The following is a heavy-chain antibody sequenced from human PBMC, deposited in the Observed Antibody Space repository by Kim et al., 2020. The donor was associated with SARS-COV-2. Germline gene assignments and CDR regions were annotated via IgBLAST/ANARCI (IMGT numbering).Heavy chain of an antibody. Sequence: GESLKISCKGSGYSFTSYWISWVRQMPGKGLEWMGRIDPSDSYTNYSPSFQGHVTISADKSISTAYLQWSSLKASDTAMYYCARVRRSYYGSGSYYNGVDRFSDTTKYGMDVWGQGTTVTVSS. D-gene: IGHD3-10*01. CDR1: GYSFTSYW. V-gene: IGHV5-10-1*01. J-gene: IGHJ6*02. CDR2: IDPSDSYT. CDR3: ARVRRSYYGSGSYYNGVDRFSDTTKYGMDV.